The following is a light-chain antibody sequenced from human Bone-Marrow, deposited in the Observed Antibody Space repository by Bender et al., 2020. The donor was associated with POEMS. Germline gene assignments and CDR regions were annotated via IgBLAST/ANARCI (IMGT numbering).Light chain of an antibody. J-gene: IGLJ3*02. CDR2: EGS. V-gene: IGLV2-23*01. CDR3: CSYAGGYSWV. CDR1: SSDVGSYKF. Sequence: QSALTQPASVSGSPGQSITISCTGSSSDVGSYKFVSWYQQHPGKAPKLMIYEGSKRPSGVPDRFSGSKSGNTASLTVSGLQAEDEADYYCCSYAGGYSWVFGGGTKLTVL.